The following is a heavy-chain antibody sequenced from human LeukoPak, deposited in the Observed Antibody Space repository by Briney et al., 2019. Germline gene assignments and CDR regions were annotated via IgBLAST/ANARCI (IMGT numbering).Heavy chain of an antibody. CDR3: ARGGVAADTAMVTPFYYYYYMDV. Sequence: PSETLSLTCTVSGGSISSGGYYWSWIRQPPGKGLEWIGYIYHSGSTYYNPSLKSRVTISVDRSENQFSLKLSSVTAADTAVYYCARGGVAADTAMVTPFYYYYYMDVWGKGTTVTVSS. D-gene: IGHD5-18*01. CDR1: GGSISSGGYY. CDR2: IYHSGST. V-gene: IGHV4-30-2*01. J-gene: IGHJ6*03.